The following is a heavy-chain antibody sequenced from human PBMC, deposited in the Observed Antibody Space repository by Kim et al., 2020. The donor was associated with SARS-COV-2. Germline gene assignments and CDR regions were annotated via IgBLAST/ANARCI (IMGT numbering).Heavy chain of an antibody. CDR3: AKDVILYCTSTSCSGPFDY. V-gene: IGHV3-43*01. D-gene: IGHD2-2*01. Sequence: GRFTISRDNSKNSLYLQMNSLRTEDTALYYCAKDVILYCTSTSCSGPFDYWGQGTLVTVSS. J-gene: IGHJ4*02.